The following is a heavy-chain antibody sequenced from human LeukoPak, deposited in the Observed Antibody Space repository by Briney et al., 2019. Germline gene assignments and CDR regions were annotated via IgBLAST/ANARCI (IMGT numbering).Heavy chain of an antibody. CDR2: ISASGTST. Sequence: GGSLRLSCVASGLSFSTYSMYWVRQAPGKGLEWVSAISASGTSTYYAVSVKGRFTISRDNSKNTLYLQMNSLRAEDTAVYYCAKDLFYVKRDAADTDFWGQGTLVTVSS. CDR1: GLSFSTYS. J-gene: IGHJ4*02. D-gene: IGHD6-13*01. CDR3: AKDLFYVKRDAADTDF. V-gene: IGHV3-23*01.